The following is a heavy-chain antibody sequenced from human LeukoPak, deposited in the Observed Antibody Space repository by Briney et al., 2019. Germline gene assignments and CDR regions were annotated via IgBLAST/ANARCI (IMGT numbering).Heavy chain of an antibody. CDR3: ARHGGSYTFAL. V-gene: IGHV4-59*01. CDR2: IYYIGST. CDR1: GGFLSSYY. J-gene: IGHJ4*02. D-gene: IGHD1-26*01. Sequence: PSQTLSLTCTVSGGFLSSYYWSWIPQPPGKGRVGRGYIYYIGSTNYTPSLKSRVTISVDTPHNHFSLRLSSVTGAGTAVYYCARHGGSYTFALGGEGVLVTVYS.